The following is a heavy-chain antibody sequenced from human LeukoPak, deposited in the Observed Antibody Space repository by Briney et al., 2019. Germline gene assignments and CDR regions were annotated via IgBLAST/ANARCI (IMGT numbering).Heavy chain of an antibody. CDR3: ARGQLGRVTRSSWYFETFHY. CDR2: ISSSSSTI. D-gene: IGHD6-13*01. V-gene: IGHV3-48*01. CDR1: GFTFSSYS. Sequence: PGGSLRLSCAASGFTFSSYSMNWVRQAPGKGLEWVSYISSSSSTIYYADSVKGRFTISRDNSKNTLSLQMNSLSAEDTAVYYCARGQLGRVTRSSWYFETFHYWGQGTLVTVSS. J-gene: IGHJ1*01.